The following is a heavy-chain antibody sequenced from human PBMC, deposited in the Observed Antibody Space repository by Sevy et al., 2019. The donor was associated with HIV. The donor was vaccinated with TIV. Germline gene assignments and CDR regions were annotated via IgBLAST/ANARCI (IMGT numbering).Heavy chain of an antibody. CDR3: AKEGGSDEDTCGSFDD. Sequence: GGSLRLSCTTSGFTFRIYAMSWVRQAPGKGLEWVAAISGSGSSTYYANSVKGRFTIYRDNSKNTLYLQMNSLRAEDTAVFYCAKEGGSDEDTCGSFDDWGQGTRVTVSS. CDR2: ISGSGSST. CDR1: GFTFRIYA. D-gene: IGHD3-16*01. V-gene: IGHV3-23*01. J-gene: IGHJ4*02.